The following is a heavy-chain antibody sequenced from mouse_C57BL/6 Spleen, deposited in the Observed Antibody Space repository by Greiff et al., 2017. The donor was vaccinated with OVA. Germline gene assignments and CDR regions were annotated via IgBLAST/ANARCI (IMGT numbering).Heavy chain of an antibody. J-gene: IGHJ2*01. Sequence: QVQLKESGAELMKPGASVKLSCKATGYTFTGYWIEWVKQRPGHGLEWIGEILPGSGSTNYNEKFKGKATFTVDTSSNTAYMQLSSLTTEDAAIYFCAALTTEGYFDYWGQGTTLTVSS. CDR1: GYTFTGYW. CDR3: AALTTEGYFDY. D-gene: IGHD1-1*01. V-gene: IGHV1-9*01. CDR2: ILPGSGST.